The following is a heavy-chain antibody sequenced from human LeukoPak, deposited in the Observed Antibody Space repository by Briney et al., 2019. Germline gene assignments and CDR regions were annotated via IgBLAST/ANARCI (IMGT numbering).Heavy chain of an antibody. J-gene: IGHJ4*02. Sequence: SETLSLTCTVSGDPISSSSYYWGWIRQPPGKGLEWIGTISYGGSTYYNPSLKSRLTISVDTSKNQFSLKLNSVTAADTAVYYCARHLHYYDSSGYVTPSSFYYWGQGTLVTVSS. CDR2: ISYGGST. CDR3: ARHLHYYDSSGYVTPSSFYY. D-gene: IGHD3-22*01. CDR1: GDPISSSSYY. V-gene: IGHV4-39*01.